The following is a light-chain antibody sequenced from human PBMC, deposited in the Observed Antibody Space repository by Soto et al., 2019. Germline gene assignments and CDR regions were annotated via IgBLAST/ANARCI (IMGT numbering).Light chain of an antibody. J-gene: IGLJ2*01. Sequence: QSVLTQPPSVSGAPGQRVTISCTGSSSNIGAGYDVHWYQQLPGTAPKLLIYGNSNRPSGVPDRFSGSKSGTSAPLAITGLQAEDEADYSCQSYDSSLSSVVFGGGTKLTVL. CDR2: GNS. CDR3: QSYDSSLSSVV. V-gene: IGLV1-40*01. CDR1: SSNIGAGYD.